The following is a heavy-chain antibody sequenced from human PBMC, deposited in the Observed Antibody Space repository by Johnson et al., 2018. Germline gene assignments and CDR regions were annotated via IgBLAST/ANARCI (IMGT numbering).Heavy chain of an antibody. V-gene: IGHV3-9*01. Sequence: VQLVEAGGGVVQPGRSRRLSCAASGFTCDDDAMHWVRQAPGKGLEWVSGISWNSGSIGYADSVKGRFTISRDNAKNSRYLQMNSLRAEDTALYYCAKAPSAGYRAYFQHWGQGTLVTVSS. J-gene: IGHJ1*01. CDR2: ISWNSGSI. CDR1: GFTCDDDA. D-gene: IGHD3-16*02. CDR3: AKAPSAGYRAYFQH.